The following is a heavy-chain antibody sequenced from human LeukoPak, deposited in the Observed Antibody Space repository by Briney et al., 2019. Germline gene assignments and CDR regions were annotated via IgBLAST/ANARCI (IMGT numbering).Heavy chain of an antibody. J-gene: IGHJ5*02. D-gene: IGHD3-22*01. CDR2: IIPIFGTA. V-gene: IGHV1-69*13. CDR3: ASGSYYYDSSGYSYNWFDP. CDR1: GGTFSSYA. Sequence: ASVKVSCKASGGTFSSYAISWVRQAPGQGLEWMGGIIPIFGTANYAQKFQGRVTITADESTSTAYMELSSLRSEDTAVYYCASGSYYYDSSGYSYNWFDPWGQGTLVTVSS.